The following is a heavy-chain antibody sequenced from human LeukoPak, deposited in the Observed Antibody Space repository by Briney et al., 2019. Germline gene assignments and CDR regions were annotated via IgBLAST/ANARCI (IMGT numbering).Heavy chain of an antibody. Sequence: SETLSLTCAVYGGPFSGCYWSWIRQPPGKGLEWIGEINHSGSTNYNPSLKSRVTISVDTSKNQFSLKLSSVTAADTAVYYCARKDRTSYYYDSSGYWRHWGQGTLVTVSS. CDR2: INHSGST. J-gene: IGHJ4*02. V-gene: IGHV4-34*01. D-gene: IGHD3-22*01. CDR1: GGPFSGCY. CDR3: ARKDRTSYYYDSSGYWRH.